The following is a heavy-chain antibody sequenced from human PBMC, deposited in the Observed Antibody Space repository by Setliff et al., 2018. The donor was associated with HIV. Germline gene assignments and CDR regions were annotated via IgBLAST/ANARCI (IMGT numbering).Heavy chain of an antibody. CDR1: GGSINSGHYY. CDR2: IYYTGST. Sequence: SETLSLTCTVSGGSINSGHYYWSWIRHHPGKGLEWIGYIYYTGSTYFNPSLKSRVTLSIDTSKNQFSLKLSSVTAADTAVYYCARLEYYSDGNGYLQFYFDYWGQGTLVTVSS. D-gene: IGHD3-22*01. CDR3: ARLEYYSDGNGYLQFYFDY. V-gene: IGHV4-31*03. J-gene: IGHJ4*02.